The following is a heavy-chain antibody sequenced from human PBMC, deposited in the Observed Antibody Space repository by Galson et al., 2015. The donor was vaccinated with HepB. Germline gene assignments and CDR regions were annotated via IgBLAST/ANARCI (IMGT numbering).Heavy chain of an antibody. CDR3: AKDRWRGRVPAPDY. CDR2: ISGSGGST. CDR1: GFTFSSYA. J-gene: IGHJ4*02. V-gene: IGHV3-23*01. D-gene: IGHD2-2*01. Sequence: SLRLSCAASGFTFSSYAMSWVRQAPGKGLEWVSAISGSGGSTYYADSVKGRFAISRDNSKNTLYLQMNSLRAEDTAVYYCAKDRWRGRVPAPDYWGQGTLVTVSS.